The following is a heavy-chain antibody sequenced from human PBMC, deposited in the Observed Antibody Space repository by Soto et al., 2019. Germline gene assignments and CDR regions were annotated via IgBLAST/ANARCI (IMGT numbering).Heavy chain of an antibody. J-gene: IGHJ6*02. CDR3: AKTRRYCTTTTCQYFYYDMDV. D-gene: IGHD2-2*01. Sequence: EVQLLESGGGLVQPGGSLRLSCAASGFTFSTYGMSWARQAPGKGLEWVSGISGSGGSTYYADSVKGRFTLSRDNSKNPLYLQMNSLRAEDTAIYYCAKTRRYCTTTTCQYFYYDMDVWGQGTTVIVSS. CDR1: GFTFSTYG. CDR2: ISGSGGST. V-gene: IGHV3-23*01.